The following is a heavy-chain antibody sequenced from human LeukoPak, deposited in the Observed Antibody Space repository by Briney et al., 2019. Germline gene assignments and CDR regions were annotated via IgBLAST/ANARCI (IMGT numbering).Heavy chain of an antibody. D-gene: IGHD6-19*01. Sequence: GRSLRLSCAGSGFTFNMYGMHWVRQAPGKGLEWMAVISFDGNNIYYADSVKGRFTISRDNSKNTLFLQMNSLRAEDTAVYYCARVVGIAVAGAIDYWGQGTLVTVSS. CDR2: ISFDGNNI. V-gene: IGHV3-30*03. J-gene: IGHJ4*02. CDR3: ARVVGIAVAGAIDY. CDR1: GFTFNMYG.